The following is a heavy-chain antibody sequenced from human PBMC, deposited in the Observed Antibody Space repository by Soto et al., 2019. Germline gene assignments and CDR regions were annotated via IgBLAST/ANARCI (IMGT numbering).Heavy chain of an antibody. V-gene: IGHV3-49*03. Sequence: GGSLRLSCTASGFTIGDYAMSWFSKAQGKGLEWVGFIRSKAYGGTTEYAASVKGRFTISRDDSKSIAYLQMNSLKTEDTAVYYCTNYYDNSFSPFDPWGQGTLVTVSS. CDR3: TNYYDNSFSPFDP. D-gene: IGHD3-22*01. CDR2: IRSKAYGGTT. J-gene: IGHJ5*01. CDR1: GFTIGDYA.